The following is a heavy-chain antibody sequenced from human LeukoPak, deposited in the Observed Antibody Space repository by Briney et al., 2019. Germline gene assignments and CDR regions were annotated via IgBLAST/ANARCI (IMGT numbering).Heavy chain of an antibody. Sequence: GGSLRLSCAASGFTFSDYYMSWIRQAPGKGLERISYISHTSSTRNYADSVQGRFTISRDNAKNSLYLQMNSLRPDDTAVYYCAGGVLEAQGWLQWMGTVYSMDVWGQGTPVTVSS. D-gene: IGHD5-24*01. CDR1: GFTFSDYY. CDR3: AGGVLEAQGWLQWMGTVYSMDV. CDR2: ISHTSSTR. J-gene: IGHJ6*02. V-gene: IGHV3-11*01.